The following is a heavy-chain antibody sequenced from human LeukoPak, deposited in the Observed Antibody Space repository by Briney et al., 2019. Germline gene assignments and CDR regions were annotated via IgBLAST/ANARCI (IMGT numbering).Heavy chain of an antibody. CDR2: IYYSGST. Sequence: SETLSLTCTVSGGSISSYYWSWIRQPPGKGLEWIGYIYYSGSTNYNPSLKSRVTTSVDTSKNQFSLKLSSVTAADTAVYYCARGRDGYKRFDYWGQGTLVTVSS. CDR1: GGSISSYY. D-gene: IGHD5-24*01. V-gene: IGHV4-59*01. CDR3: ARGRDGYKRFDY. J-gene: IGHJ4*02.